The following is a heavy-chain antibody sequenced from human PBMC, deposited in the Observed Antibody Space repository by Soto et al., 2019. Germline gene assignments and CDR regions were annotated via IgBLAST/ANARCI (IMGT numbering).Heavy chain of an antibody. CDR2: ITAYNGDT. Sequence: QVHLVQSGAEVKKPGASVKVSCKTSGYTFTYYAISWVRQAPGQGLEWMGWITAYNGDTNYAQTLKGRVTITTDTSTSTAYMELRSLRSDDTAVYYCVRVGSGLVSTRSFDYWGQGTLVTVSS. J-gene: IGHJ4*02. V-gene: IGHV1-18*01. D-gene: IGHD3-10*01. CDR1: GYTFTYYA. CDR3: VRVGSGLVSTRSFDY.